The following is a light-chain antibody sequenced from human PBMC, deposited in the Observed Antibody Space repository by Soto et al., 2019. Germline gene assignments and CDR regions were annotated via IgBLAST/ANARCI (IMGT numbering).Light chain of an antibody. J-gene: IGKJ1*01. V-gene: IGKV3-15*01. Sequence: EILMTQSPATLSLSPGERATLSCRASQSVSNNLAWYQQKRGQAPRLLMYGASTRATGIPARFSGSGSGTEFTLTISSLQSADFAVYFCQQYNNWARTFGQGTKVDIK. CDR1: QSVSNN. CDR3: QQYNNWART. CDR2: GAS.